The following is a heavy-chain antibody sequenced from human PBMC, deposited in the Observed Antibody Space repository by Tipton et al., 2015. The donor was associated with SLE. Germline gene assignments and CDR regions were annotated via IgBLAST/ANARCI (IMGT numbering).Heavy chain of an antibody. CDR1: GFTFSTYG. D-gene: IGHD1-26*01. Sequence: SLRLSCAASGFTFSTYGMHWVRQTPGKGLEWVAFIRYDGSTKYYADSVKGRFTISRDNSKNTLYLQMNSLRAEDTAVYYCARGGGPYSGSPDAFDIWGQGTMVTVSS. V-gene: IGHV3-30*02. CDR3: ARGGGPYSGSPDAFDI. J-gene: IGHJ3*02. CDR2: IRYDGSTK.